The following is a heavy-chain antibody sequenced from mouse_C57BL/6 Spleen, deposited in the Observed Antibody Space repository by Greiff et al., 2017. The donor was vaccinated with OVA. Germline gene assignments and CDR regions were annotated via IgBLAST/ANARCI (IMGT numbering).Heavy chain of an antibody. J-gene: IGHJ1*03. CDR3: ATVYCGSSYGYFDV. CDR1: GYSFTDYN. V-gene: IGHV1-39*01. CDR2: INPNYGTT. Sequence: EVQLQQSGPELVKPGASVKISCKASGYSFTDYNMNWVKQSNGQSLEWIGVINPNYGTTSYNQKFKGKATLTVDQSSSTAYMQLNSLTSEDSAVYDCATVYCGSSYGYFDVWGTGTTVTVSS. D-gene: IGHD1-1*01.